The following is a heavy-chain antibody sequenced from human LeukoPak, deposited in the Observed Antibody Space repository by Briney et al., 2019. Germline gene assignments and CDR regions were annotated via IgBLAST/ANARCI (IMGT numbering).Heavy chain of an antibody. D-gene: IGHD5-24*01. CDR2: IKQDGSEK. V-gene: IGHV3-7*01. Sequence: GGSLRLSCAASGFTFSSYWMSWVRKAPGMGLEWVANIKQDGSEKYYVDSVKGRFTISRDNAKNSLYLQMNSLRAEDTAVYYCARDRDGYNYPSRYYYYMDVWGKGTTVTISS. CDR3: ARDRDGYNYPSRYYYYMDV. CDR1: GFTFSSYW. J-gene: IGHJ6*03.